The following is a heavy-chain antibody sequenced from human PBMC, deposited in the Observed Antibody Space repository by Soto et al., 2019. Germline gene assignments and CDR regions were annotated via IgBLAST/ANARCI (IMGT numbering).Heavy chain of an antibody. Sequence: QVQLVQSGAEVKKPGSSVKVSCKASGGTFSSYAISWVRQAPGQGLEWMGGIIPIFGTANYAQKFQGRVTITADESTSTAYMELSSLRSEYTAVYYCARGGKVATSSYYYYGMGVWGQGTTVTVSS. CDR2: IIPIFGTA. D-gene: IGHD5-12*01. J-gene: IGHJ6*02. V-gene: IGHV1-69*01. CDR1: GGTFSSYA. CDR3: ARGGKVATSSYYYYGMGV.